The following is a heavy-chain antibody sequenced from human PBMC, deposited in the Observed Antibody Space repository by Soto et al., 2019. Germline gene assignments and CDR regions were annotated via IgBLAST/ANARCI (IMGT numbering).Heavy chain of an antibody. CDR3: ARDGPPCSSTSCYTGDAFDI. CDR2: ISRSGSTI. D-gene: IGHD2-2*02. J-gene: IGHJ3*02. V-gene: IGHV3-48*03. CDR1: GFTFSSYE. Sequence: GGSLRLSCAASGFTFSSYEMNWVRQAPGKGLEWVSYISRSGSTIYYADSVKGRFTISRDNAKNSLYLQMNSLRAEDTAVYYCARDGPPCSSTSCYTGDAFDIWGQGTMVTVSS.